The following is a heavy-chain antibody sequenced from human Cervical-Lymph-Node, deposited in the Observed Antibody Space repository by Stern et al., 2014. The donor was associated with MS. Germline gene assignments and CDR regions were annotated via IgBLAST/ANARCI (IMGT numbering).Heavy chain of an antibody. D-gene: IGHD5-18*01. CDR2: IDPSGGST. J-gene: IGHJ4*02. CDR3: AREHTAMGFGY. Sequence: VQLLESGAEVKTPGASVKVSCKASGYTFTSYYVHWVRQAPGEGLELMGIIDPSGGSTSYAQKFQGRVTLTRDTSTSTVYMELNSLRSDDTAMYYCAREHTAMGFGYWGQGTLVTVSS. V-gene: IGHV1-46*01. CDR1: GYTFTSYY.